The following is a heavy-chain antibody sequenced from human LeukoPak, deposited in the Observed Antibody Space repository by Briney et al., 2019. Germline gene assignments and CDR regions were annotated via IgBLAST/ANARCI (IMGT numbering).Heavy chain of an antibody. V-gene: IGHV3-23*01. J-gene: IGHJ4*02. CDR3: AKDDAWLQFGE. Sequence: GGSLRLSCAASGLTFTTYSMNWVRQAPGKGLEWVSGISPRGDITYYADSVKGRFTVSRDNFKNTLYLEVISLTAEDTAVYYCAKDDAWLQFGEWSQGTLVTVSS. CDR2: ISPRGDIT. CDR1: GLTFTTYS. D-gene: IGHD3-10*01.